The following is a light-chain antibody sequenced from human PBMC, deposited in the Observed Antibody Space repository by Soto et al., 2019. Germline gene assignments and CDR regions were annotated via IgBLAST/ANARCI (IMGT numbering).Light chain of an antibody. CDR1: QDISNF. CDR2: AAS. V-gene: IGKV1-16*02. CDR3: QQYNIYPFT. J-gene: IGKJ5*01. Sequence: DIQMTQSPSSLSASVGDRVTITCRASQDISNFLAWFQQKPGKAPKCLIFAASSLQSGVPSKFSGSGPGTDFTLTISSLQPEDFATYYCQQYNIYPFTFGQGTRLEIK.